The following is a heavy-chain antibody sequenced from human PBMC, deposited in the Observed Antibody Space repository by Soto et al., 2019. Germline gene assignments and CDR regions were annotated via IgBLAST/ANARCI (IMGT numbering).Heavy chain of an antibody. CDR1: GFTFSNYA. J-gene: IGHJ5*02. CDR2: ISSNGGST. Sequence: EVQLVESGGGLVQPGGSLRLSCAASGFTFSNYAMHWVRQAPGKGLEYVSAISSNGGSTYYANSVKGRFTISRDNSKNTLYLQMGSLRAEDMAVYYCTRVSGTSWFDPWGQGTLVTVSS. V-gene: IGHV3-64*01. CDR3: TRVSGTSWFDP.